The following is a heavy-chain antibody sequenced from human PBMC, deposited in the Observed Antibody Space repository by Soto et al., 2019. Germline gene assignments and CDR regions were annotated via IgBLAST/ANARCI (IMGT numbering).Heavy chain of an antibody. D-gene: IGHD3-10*01. V-gene: IGHV4-39*01. CDR3: ARANYGSGSFRLDY. CDR1: GGSISSSSYY. J-gene: IGHJ4*02. CDR2: IYYSGST. Sequence: SSETLSLTCTVSGGSISSSSYYWGWIRQPPGKGLEWIGSIYYSGSTYYNPSLKSRVTTSVDTSKTQFSLKLSSVTAADTAVYYCARANYGSGSFRLDYWGQGTLVTVSS.